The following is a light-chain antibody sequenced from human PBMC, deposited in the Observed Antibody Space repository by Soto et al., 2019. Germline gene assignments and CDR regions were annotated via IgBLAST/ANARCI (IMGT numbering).Light chain of an antibody. J-gene: IGKJ1*01. CDR1: QSVSSTY. Sequence: ELVLTQSPGTLSLSPGERATLSCRASQSVSSTYLAWYQQTPGQAPRLLIYGASSRATGIPDRFSGSGSGIDFTLTISRLEPADCAVDHCQHYDTSTATFGQGTKVESK. CDR2: GAS. V-gene: IGKV3-20*01. CDR3: QHYDTSTAT.